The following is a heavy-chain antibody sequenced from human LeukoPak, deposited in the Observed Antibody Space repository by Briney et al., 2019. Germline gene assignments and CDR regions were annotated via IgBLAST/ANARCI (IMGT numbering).Heavy chain of an antibody. D-gene: IGHD5-18*01. J-gene: IGHJ4*02. Sequence: PGGSLRLACSASGFTLSPYAMHWVRQAPGKGLEYVSAIDIDGIGTYYADSVKGRFTISRDNSKNTLYLQMSSLRPEDTAVYYCMTRDTSGYWGQGTLVTVSS. CDR1: GFTLSPYA. CDR2: IDIDGIGT. CDR3: MTRDTSGY. V-gene: IGHV3-64D*09.